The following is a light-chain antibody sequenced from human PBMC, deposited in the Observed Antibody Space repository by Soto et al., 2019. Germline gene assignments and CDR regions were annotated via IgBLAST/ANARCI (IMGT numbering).Light chain of an antibody. CDR1: QSLIHSDGNTY. V-gene: IGKV2-30*02. J-gene: IGKJ1*01. CDR3: MQGTHWPWT. CDR2: EVS. Sequence: DVVMTQSPLSLPVTLGQPASISCRSSQSLIHSDGNTYLSWFQQRPGQSPRRLIYEVSDRDSGVPDRLTGSGSGTDFTLKIIRVDAEDVGVYYCMQGTHWPWTFGQGTEVEIK.